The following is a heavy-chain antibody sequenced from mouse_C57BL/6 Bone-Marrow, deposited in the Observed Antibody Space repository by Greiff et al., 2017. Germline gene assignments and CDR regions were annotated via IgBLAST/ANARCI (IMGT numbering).Heavy chain of an antibody. V-gene: IGHV1-64*01. Sequence: QVQLQQPGAELVMPGASVKLSCKASGYTFTSYWMHWVKQRPGQGLEWIGMIHPNSGSTNYNEKFKSKATLTVDKSSSTAYMQLSSLTSEDSAVYYCARWDGNYDFDYWGQGTTLTVSS. J-gene: IGHJ2*01. CDR2: IHPNSGST. CDR3: ARWDGNYDFDY. D-gene: IGHD2-1*01. CDR1: GYTFTSYW.